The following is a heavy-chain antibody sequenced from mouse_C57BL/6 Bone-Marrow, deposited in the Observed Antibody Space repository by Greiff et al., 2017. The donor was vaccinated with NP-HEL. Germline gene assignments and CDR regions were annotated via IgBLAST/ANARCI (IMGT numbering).Heavy chain of an antibody. V-gene: IGHV3-6*01. J-gene: IGHJ3*01. CDR2: ISYDGSN. CDR1: GYSITSGYY. D-gene: IGHD2-4*01. Sequence: ESGPGLVKPSQSLSLTCSVTGYSITSGYYWNWIRQFPGNKLEWMGYISYDGSNNYNPSLKNRISITRDTSKNQFFLKLNSVTTEDTATYYCARGGNYDYLFAYWGQGTLVTVSA. CDR3: ARGGNYDYLFAY.